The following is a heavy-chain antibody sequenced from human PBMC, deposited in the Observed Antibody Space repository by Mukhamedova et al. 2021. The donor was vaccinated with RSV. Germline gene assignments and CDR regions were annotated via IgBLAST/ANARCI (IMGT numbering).Heavy chain of an antibody. V-gene: IGHV2-26*01. CDR1: GRMG. D-gene: IGHD2-15*01. CDR3: ARFREGYCSGGSCYFGAWFD. Sequence: GRMGVSWTRQPPGKALEWLAHIFSNDEKSYSTSLKSRLTISKDTSKSQVVLTMTNMDPVDTATYYCARFREGYCSGGSCYFGAWFD. CDR2: IFSNDEK. J-gene: IGHJ5*02.